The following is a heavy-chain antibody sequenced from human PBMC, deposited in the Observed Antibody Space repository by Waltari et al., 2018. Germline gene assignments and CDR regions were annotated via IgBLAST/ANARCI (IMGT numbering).Heavy chain of an antibody. CDR1: GFSLSNFG. D-gene: IGHD3-10*01. Sequence: QVQLVESGGGVVQPGMSLRLSCAASGFSLSNFGRHWVRQAPGKGLEWVALAFFDGIKTDYADSVRGRFTISRDNSKNTLYLDINNLRVDDTGIYYCAKDAFGNTYLDHWGQGTVVTVSS. J-gene: IGHJ5*02. CDR2: AFFDGIKT. CDR3: AKDAFGNTYLDH. V-gene: IGHV3-30*18.